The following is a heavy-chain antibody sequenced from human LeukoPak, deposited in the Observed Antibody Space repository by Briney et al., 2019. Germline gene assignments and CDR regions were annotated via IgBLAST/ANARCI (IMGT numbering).Heavy chain of an antibody. Sequence: KPSETLSLTCAVYGGSFSGYYWSWIRQPPGKGLEWIGEINHSGSTNYNPSLKSRVTISVDTSKNQFSLKLSSVTAADTAVYYCARRIGAGALDYWGQGTLVTVSS. D-gene: IGHD6-13*01. J-gene: IGHJ4*02. CDR3: ARRIGAGALDY. V-gene: IGHV4-34*01. CDR2: INHSGST. CDR1: GGSFSGYY.